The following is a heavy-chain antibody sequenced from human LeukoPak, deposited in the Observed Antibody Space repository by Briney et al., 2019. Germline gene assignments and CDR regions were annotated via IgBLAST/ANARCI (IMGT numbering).Heavy chain of an antibody. CDR3: AIMGLFDY. Sequence: PGGSLRLSCAAPGFTFSSYSMNWVRQAPGKGLEWVSSISSSSSYIYYADSVEGRFTISRDNAKSSLYLQMNSLRAEDTAVYYCAIMGLFDYWGQGTLVTVSS. CDR1: GFTFSSYS. V-gene: IGHV3-21*01. CDR2: ISSSSSYI. J-gene: IGHJ4*02.